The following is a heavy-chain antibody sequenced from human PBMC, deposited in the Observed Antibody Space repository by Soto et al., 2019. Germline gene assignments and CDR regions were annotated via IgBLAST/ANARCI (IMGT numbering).Heavy chain of an antibody. CDR1: GFTFSSYA. CDR2: ISGSDGAT. CDR3: AKDLESGTTGWFDP. D-gene: IGHD1-1*01. V-gene: IGHV3-23*01. Sequence: EVQLLESGGGLVQPWGSLRLSCAASGFTFSSYAMSWVRQAPGKGLEWVSTISGSDGATYYADSVKGRFTISRDNSKNTLYLQMNSLRAEDTAVYYCAKDLESGTTGWFDPWGQGTLVTVSS. J-gene: IGHJ5*02.